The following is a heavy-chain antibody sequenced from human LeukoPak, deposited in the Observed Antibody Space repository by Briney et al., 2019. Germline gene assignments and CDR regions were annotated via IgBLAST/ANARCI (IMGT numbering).Heavy chain of an antibody. J-gene: IGHJ6*02. V-gene: IGHV3-64*01. CDR2: ISSNGGST. Sequence: GGSLRLSCAASGFTFSSYAMHWVRQAPGKGLEYVSAISSNGGSTYYANSVKGRFTISRDNSKNTLYLQMGSLRAEDMAVYYGARGTITHYYYYGMDVWGQGTTVTVPS. CDR1: GFTFSSYA. D-gene: IGHD3-10*01. CDR3: ARGTITHYYYYGMDV.